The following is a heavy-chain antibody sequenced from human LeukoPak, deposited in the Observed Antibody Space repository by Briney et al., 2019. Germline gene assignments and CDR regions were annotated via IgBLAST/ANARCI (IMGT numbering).Heavy chain of an antibody. J-gene: IGHJ6*02. CDR2: IGSKAYGGTI. D-gene: IGHD6-19*01. Sequence: KTGGSLRLSCTASGFTFGDYTLNWVRQAPGKGLEWVSFIGSKAYGGTIEYAASVKGRFTILRDDSKSIAYLQMNSLKTDDTAVYYCTTLLAVAADEWFHYGMDVWGQRTTVTVSS. CDR3: TTLLAVAADEWFHYGMDV. CDR1: GFTFGDYT. V-gene: IGHV3-49*04.